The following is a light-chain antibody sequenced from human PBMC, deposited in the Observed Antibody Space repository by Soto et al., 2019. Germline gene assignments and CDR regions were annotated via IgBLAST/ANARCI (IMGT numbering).Light chain of an antibody. Sequence: SYELTQPPSVSVAPGKTASIACGGNDIGSKGVNWYQQKPGQAPVLVIYSDTDLPPVIPERFSGSNSANLATLTISRVEAGYEADSYCQVWDGGSSHVVFGGGTKLTVL. CDR2: SDT. CDR3: QVWDGGSSHVV. CDR1: DIGSKG. V-gene: IGLV3-21*01. J-gene: IGLJ2*01.